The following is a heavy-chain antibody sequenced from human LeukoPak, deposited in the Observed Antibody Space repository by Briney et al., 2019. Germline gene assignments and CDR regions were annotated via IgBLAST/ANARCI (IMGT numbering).Heavy chain of an antibody. CDR2: IYYSGST. CDR1: GFTFSSYA. D-gene: IGHD5-24*01. CDR3: ARPTSQEMATINPSAFDI. Sequence: GSLRLSCAASGFTFSSYAMSWIRQPPGKGLEWIGSIYYSGSTYYNPSLKSRVTISVDTSKNQFSLKLSSVTAADTAVYYCARPTSQEMATINPSAFDIWGQGTMVTVSS. V-gene: IGHV4-39*01. J-gene: IGHJ3*02.